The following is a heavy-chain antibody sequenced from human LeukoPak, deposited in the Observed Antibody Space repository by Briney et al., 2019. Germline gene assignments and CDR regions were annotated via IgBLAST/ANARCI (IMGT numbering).Heavy chain of an antibody. CDR1: GYSFSNFG. CDR3: ARVITMVAVVIDPPNWFDP. D-gene: IGHD3-22*01. Sequence: ASVEFSCKASGYSFSNFGISWVRQAPGQGLEWMGWISVSNGNTNYAQKFQDRVTMTTDTSTSTAYMELRSLRSDDTAMYYCARVITMVAVVIDPPNWFDPWGQGTLVTVSS. J-gene: IGHJ5*02. V-gene: IGHV1-18*01. CDR2: ISVSNGNT.